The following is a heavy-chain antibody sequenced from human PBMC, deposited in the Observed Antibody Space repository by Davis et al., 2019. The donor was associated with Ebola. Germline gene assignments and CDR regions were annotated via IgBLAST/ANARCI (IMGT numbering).Heavy chain of an antibody. CDR3: ARGASCSSTSCYFDY. V-gene: IGHV3-30-3*01. CDR2: ISYDGSNK. D-gene: IGHD2-2*01. Sequence: PGGSLRLSCAASGFTFSSYAMHWVRQAPGKGLEWVAVISYDGSNKYYADSVKGRFTISRDNSKNTLYLQMNSLRAEDTAVYYCARGASCSSTSCYFDYWGQGTLVTVSS. CDR1: GFTFSSYA. J-gene: IGHJ4*02.